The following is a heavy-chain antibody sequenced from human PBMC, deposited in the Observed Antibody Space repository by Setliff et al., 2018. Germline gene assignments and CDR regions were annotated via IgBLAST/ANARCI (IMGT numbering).Heavy chain of an antibody. Sequence: PSETLSLTCTVSGGSVSSGSYYWSWIRQPPGKGLEWIGYTYYSGSTNYNPSLKSRVTISVDTSKNQFSLKLSSVTAADTAVYYCARSQWGGESYYFDYWGQGTLVTVSS. V-gene: IGHV4-61*01. CDR3: ARSQWGGESYYFDY. J-gene: IGHJ4*02. CDR2: TYYSGST. CDR1: GGSVSSGSYY. D-gene: IGHD2-15*01.